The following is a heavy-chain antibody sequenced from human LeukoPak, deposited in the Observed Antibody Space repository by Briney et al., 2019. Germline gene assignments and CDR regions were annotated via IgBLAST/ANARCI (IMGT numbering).Heavy chain of an antibody. D-gene: IGHD6-19*01. V-gene: IGHV3-9*01. Sequence: GGSLRLSCAASGFIFDDYAMHWVRQAPGKGLEWVSGISWNSGGIGYGDSVKGRFTISRDNAKKSLYLQMNSLRAGDTAFYYCAKDFYRAVAGTIGFWGQGILVTVSS. CDR1: GFIFDDYA. CDR3: AKDFYRAVAGTIGF. J-gene: IGHJ4*02. CDR2: ISWNSGGI.